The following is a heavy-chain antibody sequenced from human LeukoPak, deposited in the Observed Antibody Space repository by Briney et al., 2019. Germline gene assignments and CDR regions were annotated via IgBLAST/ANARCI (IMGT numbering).Heavy chain of an antibody. CDR2: INPGRGNT. CDR3: AREAAYNYEDSGLDY. CDR1: GYTFGSYY. D-gene: IGHD3-16*01. J-gene: IGHJ4*02. Sequence: ASVKVSCKTSGYTFGSYYMHWVRQAPGQGLEWMGMINPGRGNTNYAETFQGRVTMTRDTSTRSVYMEVSSLRSEDTAVYYCAREAAYNYEDSGLDYWGRGTLVTVSS. V-gene: IGHV1-46*01.